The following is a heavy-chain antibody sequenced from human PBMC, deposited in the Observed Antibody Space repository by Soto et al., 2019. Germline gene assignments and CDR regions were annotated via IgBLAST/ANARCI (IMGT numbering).Heavy chain of an antibody. J-gene: IGHJ4*02. CDR2: IIPIFGTA. CDR3: ARGRVSLQHPRLYYFDY. Sequence: QVQLVQSGAEVKKPGSSVKVSCKASGGTFSSYAISWVRQAPGQGLEWMGGIIPIFGTANYAQKFQGRVTITADESTSTAYMELSSLRSEDTAVYYCARGRVSLQHPRLYYFDYWGQGTLVTVSS. CDR1: GGTFSSYA. V-gene: IGHV1-69*12. D-gene: IGHD4-4*01.